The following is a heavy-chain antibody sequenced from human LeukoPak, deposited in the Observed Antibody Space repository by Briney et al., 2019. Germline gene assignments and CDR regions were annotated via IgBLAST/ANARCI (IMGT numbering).Heavy chain of an antibody. CDR1: GGTSSSYA. Sequence: EASVKVSCKASGGTSSSYAISWVRQAPGQGLEWMGGITPIFGTANYAQKFQGRVTITADESTSTAYMELSSLRSEDTAVYYCARVDTEFDPWGQGTLVTVSS. CDR3: ARVDTEFDP. J-gene: IGHJ5*02. V-gene: IGHV1-69*13. CDR2: ITPIFGTA. D-gene: IGHD2-8*02.